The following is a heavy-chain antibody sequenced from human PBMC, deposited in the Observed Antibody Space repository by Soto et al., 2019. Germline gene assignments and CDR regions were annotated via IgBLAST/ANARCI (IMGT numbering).Heavy chain of an antibody. CDR2: SRNKANSYTT. Sequence: EVQLVESGGGLVQPGGSLRLSCAVSGFTFSDHYMDWVRQAPGKGLEWVGRSRNKANSYTTEYAASVKGRFTISRDDSKNSLYLQMNNLKTEDTAMYYCPRELMTTVTYFDFWGQGTLVTVSS. CDR1: GFTFSDHY. CDR3: PRELMTTVTYFDF. J-gene: IGHJ4*02. V-gene: IGHV3-72*01. D-gene: IGHD4-17*01.